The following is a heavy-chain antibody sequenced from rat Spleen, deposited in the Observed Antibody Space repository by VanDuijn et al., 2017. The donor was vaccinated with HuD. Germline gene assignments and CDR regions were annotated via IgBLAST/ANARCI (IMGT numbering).Heavy chain of an antibody. J-gene: IGHJ2*01. CDR3: ARNDYPGIMGVMDA. CDR1: GFTFSNYV. CDR2: ISSSSGT. V-gene: IGHV5-62*01. Sequence: VQLVESGGGLVQPGKSLKLSCSASGFTFSNYVMHWIRQTPGEGLEWVAYISSSSGTVYADAVEGRFTISRDNAKTTLYLQLNSLKPEDTAIYYCARNDYPGIMGVMDAWGQGVMVTVSS. D-gene: IGHD1-4*01.